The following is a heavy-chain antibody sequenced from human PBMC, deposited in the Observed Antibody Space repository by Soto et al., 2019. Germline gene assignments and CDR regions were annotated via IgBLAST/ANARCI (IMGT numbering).Heavy chain of an antibody. D-gene: IGHD3-22*01. V-gene: IGHV3-33*01. J-gene: IGHJ6*02. CDR2: IWYDGNNK. CDR3: ARRYYYDSSGYPYGMDV. CDR1: GFTFNTYA. Sequence: VQLVESGGGVVQPGTSLRLSCAASGFTFNTYAMHWVRQAPGKGLEWVAIIWYDGNNKYYADSVKGRFTISRDNSKNTVYLQINSLRAEDTAVYYCARRYYYDSSGYPYGMDVWGQGTTVTVSS.